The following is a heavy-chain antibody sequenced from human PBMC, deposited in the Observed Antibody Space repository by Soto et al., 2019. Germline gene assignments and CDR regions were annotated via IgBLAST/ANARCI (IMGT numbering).Heavy chain of an antibody. CDR1: GFTFRSYS. Sequence: EVQLVESGGGLVKPGGSLRLSCAASGFTFRSYSMNWVRQAPGKGLEWVSSISSSSIYIYYADSVKGRFIISRDNAKNSLYLQMNSLRAEDTAVYYCAREDYGDLNWYCDRWGRGTLVTVSS. V-gene: IGHV3-21*01. CDR2: ISSSSIYI. D-gene: IGHD4-17*01. CDR3: AREDYGDLNWYCDR. J-gene: IGHJ2*01.